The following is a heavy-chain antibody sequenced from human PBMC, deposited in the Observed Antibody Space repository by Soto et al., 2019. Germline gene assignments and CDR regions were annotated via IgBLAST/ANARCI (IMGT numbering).Heavy chain of an antibody. CDR2: IYDTGISGYTPST. J-gene: IGHJ6*02. CDR1: GGSITPSY. Sequence: LSLTCTVSGGSITPSYWSWIRRPPGKGLEWIAYIYDTGISGYTPSTSYNPSLKSRVTMSVDTSKSQFSLKLTSVTAADTAVYYCARGEDAFFYYGLDVWGQGITVTVSS. CDR3: ARGEDAFFYYGLDV. V-gene: IGHV4-59*01.